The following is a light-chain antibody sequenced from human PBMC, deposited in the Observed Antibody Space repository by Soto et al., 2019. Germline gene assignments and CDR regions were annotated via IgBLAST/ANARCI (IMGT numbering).Light chain of an antibody. CDR1: SSDVGGYNY. J-gene: IGLJ2*01. CDR2: DVS. CDR3: SSYTSSRTLPL. Sequence: QSVLTQPASVSGSPGQSITISCTGTSSDVGGYNYVSWYQQHPGKAPKLMIYDVSNRPSGVSNRFSGSKSGNTASLTISGLQAEDEADYYCSSYTSSRTLPLFGGGTKLTVL. V-gene: IGLV2-14*01.